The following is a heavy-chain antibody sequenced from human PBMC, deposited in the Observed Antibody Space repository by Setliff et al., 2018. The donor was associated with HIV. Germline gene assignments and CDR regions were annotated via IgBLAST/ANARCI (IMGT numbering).Heavy chain of an antibody. V-gene: IGHV4-31*03. CDR3: ARERRDVYYYYYMDV. CDR2: IHYSGSP. CDR1: GGSISSGGYY. J-gene: IGHJ6*03. Sequence: SETLSLTCSVSGGSISSGGYYWSWIRQRPGKGLDWIGYIHYSGSPYYNPSLESRVSISLDTSKNTFSLNVTSLTAADTAVYFCARERRDVYYYYYMDVWGKGTKVTV.